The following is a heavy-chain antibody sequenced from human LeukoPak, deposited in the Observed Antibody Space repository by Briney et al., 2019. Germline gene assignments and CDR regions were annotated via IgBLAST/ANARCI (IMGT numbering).Heavy chain of an antibody. D-gene: IGHD5-12*01. J-gene: IGHJ6*02. V-gene: IGHV3-30*18. Sequence: PGGSLRLSCAASGFTFSSYGMHWVRQAPGKGLEWVAVISYDGSNKYYADSVKGRFTISRDNSKNTLYLQMNSLRAEDTAVYYCAKGVATITSSGGYYGMDVWGRGTTVTVSS. CDR3: AKGVATITSSGGYYGMDV. CDR2: ISYDGSNK. CDR1: GFTFSSYG.